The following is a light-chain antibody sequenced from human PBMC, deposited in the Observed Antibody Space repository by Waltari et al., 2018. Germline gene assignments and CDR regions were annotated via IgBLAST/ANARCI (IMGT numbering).Light chain of an antibody. CDR2: DAS. Sequence: EIVLTQSPATLSLSPGESATLSCRASQSVSSYLAWYQQKPGQAPRLLLSDASHRTTGIPTRFSVSGSGTDFTLTISSLEPEDFAVYYCQQRSNWPPGLTFGGGTKVEIK. CDR3: QQRSNWPPGLT. V-gene: IGKV3-11*01. CDR1: QSVSSY. J-gene: IGKJ4*02.